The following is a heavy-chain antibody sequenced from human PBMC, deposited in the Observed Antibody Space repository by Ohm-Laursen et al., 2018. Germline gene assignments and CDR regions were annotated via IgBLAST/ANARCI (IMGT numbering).Heavy chain of an antibody. J-gene: IGHJ3*02. V-gene: IGHV3-21*01. Sequence: GSLRLSCTAPGFTFSSYSMNWVRQAPGKGLEWVSSISSSSSYIYYADSVKGRFTISRDNAKNSLYLQMNSLRAEDTAVYYCARVALRITMIIPDAFDIWGQGTMVTVSS. CDR3: ARVALRITMIIPDAFDI. D-gene: IGHD3-22*01. CDR2: ISSSSSYI. CDR1: GFTFSSYS.